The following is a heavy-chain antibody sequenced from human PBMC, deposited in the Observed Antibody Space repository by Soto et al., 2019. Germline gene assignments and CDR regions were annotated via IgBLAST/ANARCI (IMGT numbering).Heavy chain of an antibody. J-gene: IGHJ3*02. Sequence: QVQLQQWGAGLLTPSETLSLTCAVFGGSVNSGNYYWSWIRQPPGKGLEWIGEMSHSGGTHFNPSLKSRVTISVDTSKNQFSLKMSSVTAADTALYYCARVERGTATTVVDAFDIWGPGTMVTVSS. D-gene: IGHD1-1*01. CDR1: GGSVNSGNYY. V-gene: IGHV4-34*01. CDR3: ARVERGTATTVVDAFDI. CDR2: MSHSGGT.